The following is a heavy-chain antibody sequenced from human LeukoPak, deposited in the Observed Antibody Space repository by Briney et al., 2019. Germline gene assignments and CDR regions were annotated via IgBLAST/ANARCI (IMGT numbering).Heavy chain of an antibody. CDR1: GDSVSSNSAA. V-gene: IGHV6-1*01. J-gene: IGHJ4*02. Sequence: SQTLSLTCAISGDSVSSNSAAWNWIRQSPSRGLEWQGRTYYRSKWSNDYAVFVKSRITINPDTSKNQFSLQLNSVTPEDTAVYYCARGQLGRWLVTPFDSWGQGTLVTVSS. D-gene: IGHD6-19*01. CDR3: ARGQLGRWLVTPFDS. CDR2: TYYRSKWSN.